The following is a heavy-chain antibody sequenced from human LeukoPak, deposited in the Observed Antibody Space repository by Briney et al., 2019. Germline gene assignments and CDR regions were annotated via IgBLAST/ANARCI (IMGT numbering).Heavy chain of an antibody. CDR2: IIPLLGIA. CDR1: GGTFSSYA. CDR3: ASQLDVATDAFDI. V-gene: IGHV1-69*04. D-gene: IGHD3/OR15-3a*01. J-gene: IGHJ3*02. Sequence: SVKVSCTASGGTFSSYAISWVRQAPGQGLEWMGRIIPLLGIANYAQKFQGRVTITADKSTSTAYMELSSLRSEDTAVYYCASQLDVATDAFDIWGQGTMVTVSS.